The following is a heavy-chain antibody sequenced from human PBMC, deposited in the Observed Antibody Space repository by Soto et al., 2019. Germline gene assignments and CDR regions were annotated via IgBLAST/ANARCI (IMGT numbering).Heavy chain of an antibody. Sequence: QVQLVQSGAEVRKPGSSVKVSCKVSGGSLNNYAISWVRQAPGQGPEWMGGIIPSFGRTSYAQKFQGRVTLTADESTTTVTLELRGLRSEDSAISFCADLSLGYCSSTTSPPDYWGQGTVVTVSS. CDR1: GGSLNNYA. CDR2: IIPSFGRT. CDR3: ADLSLGYCSSTTSPPDY. D-gene: IGHD2-15*01. V-gene: IGHV1-69*12. J-gene: IGHJ4*02.